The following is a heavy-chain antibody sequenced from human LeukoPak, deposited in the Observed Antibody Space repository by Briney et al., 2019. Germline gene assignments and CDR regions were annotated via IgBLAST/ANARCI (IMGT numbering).Heavy chain of an antibody. CDR2: IKQDGSEK. D-gene: IGHD2-2*01. CDR3: ARDLYHENYYYHYMDV. V-gene: IGHV3-7*01. Sequence: GGSLRLSCAASGFTLSIYWMSWVRQAPGKGLEWVANIKQDGSEKYYVDSVKGRFTISRDNAKNSLYLQMNSLRVEDTAVYYCARDLYHENYYYHYMDVWGKGTTVTVSS. CDR1: GFTLSIYW. J-gene: IGHJ6*03.